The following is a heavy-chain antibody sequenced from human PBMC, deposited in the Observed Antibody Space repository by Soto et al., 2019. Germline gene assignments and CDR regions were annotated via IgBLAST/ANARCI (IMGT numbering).Heavy chain of an antibody. J-gene: IGHJ4*02. D-gene: IGHD2-21*01. CDR2: ISSTGDLI. Sequence: PGGSLRLSCTASGFTVSDYSVNWVRQAPGKGLEWISYISSTGDLIFYADSVKGRFTIARDIAKNSLYLQMDSLRDEDSAVYYCATWAIAVGGEGFWGKGTLVTVSS. CDR3: ATWAIAVGGEGF. V-gene: IGHV3-48*02. CDR1: GFTVSDYS.